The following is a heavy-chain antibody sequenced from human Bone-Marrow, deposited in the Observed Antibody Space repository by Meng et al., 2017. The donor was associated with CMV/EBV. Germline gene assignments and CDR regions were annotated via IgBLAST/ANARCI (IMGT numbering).Heavy chain of an antibody. CDR1: GYTFTSFG. CDR2: ISAYNGNT. Sequence: ASVKVSCKASGYTFTSFGISWVRQAPGQGLEWMGWISAYNGNTNYAQKLQGRVTMTTGTSTSTAYMELRSLRSDDTAVYYCARLYPGSDYYGSGSLDYWGQGTLVTVSS. J-gene: IGHJ4*02. D-gene: IGHD3-10*01. V-gene: IGHV1-18*01. CDR3: ARLYPGSDYYGSGSLDY.